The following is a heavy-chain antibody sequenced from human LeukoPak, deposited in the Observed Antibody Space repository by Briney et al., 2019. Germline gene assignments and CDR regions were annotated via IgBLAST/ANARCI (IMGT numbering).Heavy chain of an antibody. J-gene: IGHJ4*02. V-gene: IGHV3-30*02. CDR1: GFTFSSYG. D-gene: IGHD6-6*01. Sequence: GGSLRLSCGASGFTFSSYGMHWVRQAPGKGLEWVAFIRYDGSNKYYADSVKGRFTISRDNSKNTLYLQMNSLRAEDTAVYYCARVYSSSSPFDYWGQGTLVTVSS. CDR3: ARVYSSSSPFDY. CDR2: IRYDGSNK.